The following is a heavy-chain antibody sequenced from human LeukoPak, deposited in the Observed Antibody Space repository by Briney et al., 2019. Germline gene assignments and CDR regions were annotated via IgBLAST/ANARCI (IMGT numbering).Heavy chain of an antibody. CDR1: GFTFSSYE. CDR2: ISSSGSTI. V-gene: IGHV3-48*03. J-gene: IGHJ6*03. CDR3: ARGAAVVDYFYYYMDV. Sequence: GGSLRLSCAASGFTFSSYEMNWVRQAPGKGLEWVSYISSSGSTIYYADSVKGRFTISRDNAKNSLYLQMNSLRAEDTAVYYCARGAAVVDYFYYYMDVWGKGTTVTISS. D-gene: IGHD6-13*01.